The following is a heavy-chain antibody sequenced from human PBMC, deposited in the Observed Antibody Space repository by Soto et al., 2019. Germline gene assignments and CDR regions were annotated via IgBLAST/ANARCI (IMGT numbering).Heavy chain of an antibody. Sequence: KTSETLSLTCPVSGGSIGSYYWTWIRQTPGKGLEWIGYVHYSGYTNYNPSLKSRVTISVESSKNQFSLRLTSVTAADTAVYYCARAPPRGGWFDPWGQGTLVTVSS. D-gene: IGHD3-10*01. V-gene: IGHV4-59*01. J-gene: IGHJ5*02. CDR3: ARAPPRGGWFDP. CDR2: VHYSGYT. CDR1: GGSIGSYY.